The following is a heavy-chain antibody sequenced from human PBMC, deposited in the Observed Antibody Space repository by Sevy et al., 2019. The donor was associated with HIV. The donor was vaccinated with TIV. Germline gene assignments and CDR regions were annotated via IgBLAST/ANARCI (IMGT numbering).Heavy chain of an antibody. CDR2: IYYSGIT. CDR1: GGSISSGDYY. J-gene: IGHJ5*02. V-gene: IGHV4-30-4*01. Sequence: SETLSLTCTVSGGSISSGDYYWSWMRQPPGKGLEWIGYIYYSGITYYNPPLKSRVTISVDTVRSQFSLKLGSGTAADTAVYYGARYCISTSPHNWFDPWGQGTLVTVSS. D-gene: IGHD2-2*01. CDR3: ARYCISTSPHNWFDP.